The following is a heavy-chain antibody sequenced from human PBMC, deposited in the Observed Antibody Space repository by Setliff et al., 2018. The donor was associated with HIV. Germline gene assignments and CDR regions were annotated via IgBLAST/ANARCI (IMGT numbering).Heavy chain of an antibody. CDR3: ARSVARDYWYFGH. J-gene: IGHJ2*01. D-gene: IGHD6-6*01. V-gene: IGHV4-31*03. CDR1: GGSISSSVYY. CDR2: IYYSGST. Sequence: KASETLSLTCTVSGGSISSSVYYWSWIRQHPGKGLEWIGYIYYSGSTYYNPSLKSRLTISVDTSKNQFSLNLTSVTAADTAVYYCARSVARDYWYFGHWGRGTLVTVSS.